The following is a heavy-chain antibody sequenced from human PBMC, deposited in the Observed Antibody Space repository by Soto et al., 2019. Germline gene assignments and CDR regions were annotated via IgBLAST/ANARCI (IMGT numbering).Heavy chain of an antibody. J-gene: IGHJ6*03. D-gene: IGHD1-26*01. V-gene: IGHV4-59*08. CDR2: IYYSGST. Sequence: SETLSLTCTVSGGSISSYYWSWIRQPPGKGLEWIGNIYYSGSTNYNPSLKSRVTISVDTSKNQLSLKLSSVTAADTAVYYRARLLGARKRYYYYMDVWGKGTTVTVSS. CDR1: GGSISSYY. CDR3: ARLLGARKRYYYYMDV.